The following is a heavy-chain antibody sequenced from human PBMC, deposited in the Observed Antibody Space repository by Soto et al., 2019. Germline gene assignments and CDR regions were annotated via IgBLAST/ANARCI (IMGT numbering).Heavy chain of an antibody. CDR1: GFTFSSYA. CDR3: AREEGTMVRGVITQFDY. CDR2: ISYDGSNK. Sequence: PGGSLRLSCAASGFTFSSYAMHWVRQAPGKGLEWVAVISYDGSNKYYADSVKGRFTISRDNSKNTLYLQMNSLRAEDTAVYYCAREEGTMVRGVITQFDYWGQGTLVTVSS. V-gene: IGHV3-30-3*01. J-gene: IGHJ4*02. D-gene: IGHD3-10*01.